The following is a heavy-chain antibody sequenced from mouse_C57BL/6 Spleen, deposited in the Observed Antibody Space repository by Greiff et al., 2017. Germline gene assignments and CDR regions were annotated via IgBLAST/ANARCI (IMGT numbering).Heavy chain of an antibody. CDR2: INPNNGGT. CDR3: ASDRDGSSPWFAY. V-gene: IGHV1-18*01. Sequence: EVQLQQSGPELVKPGASVKIPCKASGYTFTDYNMDWVKQSHGKSLEWIGDINPNNGGTIYNQKFKGKATLTVDKSSSTAYMELRSLTSEDTAVYYCASDRDGSSPWFAYWGQGTLVTVSA. J-gene: IGHJ3*01. D-gene: IGHD1-1*01. CDR1: GYTFTDYN.